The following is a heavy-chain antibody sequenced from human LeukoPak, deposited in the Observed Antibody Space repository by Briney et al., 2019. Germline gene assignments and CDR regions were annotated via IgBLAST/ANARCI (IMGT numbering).Heavy chain of an antibody. Sequence: PSETLSLTGTVSGGSISSYCWSWIRQPPGKGLEWIGYIYYSGSTNYNPSLKSRVTISVDTSKNQFSLKLSSVTAADTAVYYCASTADSSSLDYWGQGTLVTVSS. V-gene: IGHV4-59*01. D-gene: IGHD6-6*01. CDR2: IYYSGST. CDR3: ASTADSSSLDY. J-gene: IGHJ4*02. CDR1: GGSISSYC.